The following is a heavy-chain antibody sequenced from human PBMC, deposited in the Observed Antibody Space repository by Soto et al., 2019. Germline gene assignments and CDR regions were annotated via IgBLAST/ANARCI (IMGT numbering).Heavy chain of an antibody. D-gene: IGHD3-10*01. V-gene: IGHV4-31*03. CDR3: ARITMVRGGGWFDP. J-gene: IGHJ5*02. CDR2: IYYSGST. CDR1: GGSISSGGYY. Sequence: SETLSLTCTVSGGSISSGGYYWSWIRQHPGKGLEWIGYIYYSGSTYYNPSLKSRVTISVDTSKNQFSLKLRSVTAADTAVYYCARITMVRGGGWFDPWGQGTLVTVSS.